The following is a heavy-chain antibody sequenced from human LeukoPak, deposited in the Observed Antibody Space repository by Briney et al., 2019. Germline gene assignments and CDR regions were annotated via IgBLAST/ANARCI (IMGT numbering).Heavy chain of an antibody. J-gene: IGHJ3*02. CDR3: ASGHCSGGSCLDAFDI. CDR1: GYTFTSYG. V-gene: IGHV1-18*01. Sequence: ASVKVSCKASGYTFTSYGMSWVRQAPGQGLEWMGWISAYNGNTNYAQKLQGRVTMTTETSTSTAYTELRSLRSDDTAVYYCASGHCSGGSCLDAFDIWGQGTMVTVSS. CDR2: ISAYNGNT. D-gene: IGHD2-15*01.